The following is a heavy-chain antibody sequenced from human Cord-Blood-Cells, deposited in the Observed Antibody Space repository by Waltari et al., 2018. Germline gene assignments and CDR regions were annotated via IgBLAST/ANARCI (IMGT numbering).Heavy chain of an antibody. CDR3: ARGELIAAAYYFDY. J-gene: IGHJ4*02. D-gene: IGHD6-13*01. V-gene: IGHV4-34*01. Sequence: QVQLQQWGAGQLKPSETLPLTCAVYGASFRGYYWSWTRQPPGKGLEWIGELNHSGSTNYNPSLKSRVTISVDTSKNQFSLKLSSVTAADTAVYYCARGELIAAAYYFDYWGQGTLVTVSS. CDR1: GASFRGYY. CDR2: LNHSGST.